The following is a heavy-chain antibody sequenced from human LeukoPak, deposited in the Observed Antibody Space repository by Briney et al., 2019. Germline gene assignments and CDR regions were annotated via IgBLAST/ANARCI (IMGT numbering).Heavy chain of an antibody. CDR3: ARALSTGWFDP. Sequence: GSVTVSCKASGYIFTSYDINWVRQATGQGLEWLGWMNPNSGNTGYAQKFQGRVTMTRNTTISTAYMELSSLRSEDTAVYYCARALSTGWFDPWGQGTLVTVSS. CDR2: MNPNSGNT. J-gene: IGHJ5*02. CDR1: GYIFTSYD. D-gene: IGHD1-14*01. V-gene: IGHV1-8*01.